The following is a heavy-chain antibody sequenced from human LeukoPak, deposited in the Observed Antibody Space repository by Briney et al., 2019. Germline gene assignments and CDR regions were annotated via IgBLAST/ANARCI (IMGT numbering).Heavy chain of an antibody. J-gene: IGHJ4*02. D-gene: IGHD6-19*01. CDR2: IFYSGST. V-gene: IGHV4-59*12. CDR3: ASILFIAVAGTVVDY. CDR1: GGSISNYY. Sequence: KPSETLSLTCTVSGGSISNYYWSWIRQPPGKGLEWIGYIFYSGSTNYNPSLKSRVTISVDTSKNQFSLKLSSVTAADTAVYYCASILFIAVAGTVVDYWGQGTLVTVSS.